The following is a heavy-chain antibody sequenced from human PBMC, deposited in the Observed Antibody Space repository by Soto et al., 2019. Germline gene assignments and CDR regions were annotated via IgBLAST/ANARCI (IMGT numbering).Heavy chain of an antibody. Sequence: QVQLQQWGAGLLKPSETLSLTCAVYGGSFSGYYWSWIRQPPGKGLEWIGEINHSGSTNYNPSLKSRVTISVDTSKNQFSRKLSSVTAADTAVYYCARADDYGDYVREGWFDPWGQGTLVTVSS. CDR3: ARADDYGDYVREGWFDP. J-gene: IGHJ5*02. D-gene: IGHD4-17*01. V-gene: IGHV4-34*01. CDR1: GGSFSGYY. CDR2: INHSGST.